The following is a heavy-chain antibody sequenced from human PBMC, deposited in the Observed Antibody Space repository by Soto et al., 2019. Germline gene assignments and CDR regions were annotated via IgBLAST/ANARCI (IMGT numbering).Heavy chain of an antibody. CDR2: TNAGNGNT. D-gene: IGHD2-2*01. V-gene: IGHV1-3*01. CDR1: GYTFTSYA. J-gene: IGHJ6*03. Sequence: QVQLVQSGAEVKKPGASVKVSCKASGYTFTSYAMHWVRQAPGQRLEWMGWTNAGNGNTKYSQKFQGRVTITRDTSASTAYMELSSLRSEDTAVYYCARDNVVVPAAMPWSYYYYMDVWGKGTTVTVSS. CDR3: ARDNVVVPAAMPWSYYYYMDV.